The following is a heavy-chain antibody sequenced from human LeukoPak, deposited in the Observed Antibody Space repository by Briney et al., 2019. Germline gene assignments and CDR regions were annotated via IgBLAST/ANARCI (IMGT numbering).Heavy chain of an antibody. D-gene: IGHD6-13*01. CDR2: IYYSGST. CDR3: ARELAAAGTSGYYYYYYYMDV. J-gene: IGHJ6*03. V-gene: IGHV4-59*12. CDR1: GGSISSYY. Sequence: SETLSLTCTVSGGSISSYYWSWIRQPPGKGLEWIGYIYYSGSTYYNPSLKSRVTISVDTSKNQFSLKLSSVTAADTAVYYCARELAAAGTSGYYYYYYYMDVWGKGTTVTVSS.